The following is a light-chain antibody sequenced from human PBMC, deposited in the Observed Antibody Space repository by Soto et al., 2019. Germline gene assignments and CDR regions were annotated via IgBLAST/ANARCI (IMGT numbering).Light chain of an antibody. CDR2: GNS. CDR3: QSYDSSLSGYV. CDR1: GSNLGAGYD. Sequence: QSVLTQPSSVSGAPGRWVPLSRPRRGSNLGAGYDVHWYQQLPGTAPKLRIYGNSNRPSGVPHRFSGSKSGTSASLAITGLQAEDEADYYCQSYDSSLSGYVFGTGTKVTVL. V-gene: IGLV1-40*01. J-gene: IGLJ1*01.